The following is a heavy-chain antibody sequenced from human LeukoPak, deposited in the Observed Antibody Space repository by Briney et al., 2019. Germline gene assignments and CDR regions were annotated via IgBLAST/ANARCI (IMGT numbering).Heavy chain of an antibody. CDR3: ARGPVYYYYMDV. V-gene: IGHV3-74*01. J-gene: IGHJ6*03. CDR2: INSDETSS. Sequence: GGSLRLSCEASGFTFSIYWMHWVRHVPGQGLVWVSQINSDETSSTYADSVKGRFTISRDNAKNTLYLQMNSLRAEDTAVYYCARGPVYYYYMDVWGKGTTVTVSS. CDR1: GFTFSIYW.